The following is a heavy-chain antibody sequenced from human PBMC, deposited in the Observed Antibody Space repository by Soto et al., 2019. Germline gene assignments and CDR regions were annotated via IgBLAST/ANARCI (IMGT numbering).Heavy chain of an antibody. V-gene: IGHV1-46*01. J-gene: IGHJ4*02. CDR1: GYNFASNH. D-gene: IGHD6-13*01. Sequence: QVQLVQSGAEVKEPGASVKVSCKASGYNFASNHMHWVRQIPGQGLEWMGIIHPTDGSTSYAQRCRGRITLTRDAPTNTDYVELRGLTSEDTAVYYCVRDRFGSWTFDYWGQGTLLTVSS. CDR3: VRDRFGSWTFDY. CDR2: IHPTDGST.